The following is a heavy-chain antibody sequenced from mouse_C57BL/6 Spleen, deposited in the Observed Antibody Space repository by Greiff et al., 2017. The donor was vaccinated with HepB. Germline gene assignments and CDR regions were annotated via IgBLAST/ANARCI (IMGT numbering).Heavy chain of an antibody. D-gene: IGHD1-1*01. CDR3: ARDYYGSSYGDWYFDV. V-gene: IGHV1-7*01. J-gene: IGHJ1*03. Sequence: VQLQQSGAELAKPGASVKLSCKASGYTFTSYWMHWVKQRPGQGLEWIGYINPSSGYTKYNQKFKDKATLTADKSSSTAYMQLSSLTSEDSAVYYCARDYYGSSYGDWYFDVWGTGTTVTVSS. CDR1: GYTFTSYW. CDR2: INPSSGYT.